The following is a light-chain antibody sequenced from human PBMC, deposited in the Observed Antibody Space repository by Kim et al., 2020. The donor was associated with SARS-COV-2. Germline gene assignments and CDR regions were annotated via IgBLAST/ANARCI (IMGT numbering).Light chain of an antibody. CDR1: SSNIGRNT. Sequence: QSVLTQPPSASGTPGQRITISCFGSSSNIGRNTVTWYQQLPGTAPKLLIYTINQRPSGVPDRFSGSKSGTSASLAIGGLQSEDEANYYCAAWDDSLNGWVFGGGTKLTVL. J-gene: IGLJ3*02. CDR2: TIN. V-gene: IGLV1-44*01. CDR3: AAWDDSLNGWV.